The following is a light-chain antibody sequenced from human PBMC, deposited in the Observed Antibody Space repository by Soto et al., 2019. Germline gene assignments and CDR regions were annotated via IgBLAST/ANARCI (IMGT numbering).Light chain of an antibody. CDR1: SSDVGGYNY. J-gene: IGLJ1*01. CDR2: DVS. V-gene: IGLV2-14*01. Sequence: QSALTQPASVSGSPGQSITISCTGTSSDVGGYNYVSWYQPNQGKSPKLMIYDVSNRPSGVSNRFSGSKSGNTASLTISGLQAEDEADYYCSSYTSVSPYVFGTGTKLTVL. CDR3: SSYTSVSPYV.